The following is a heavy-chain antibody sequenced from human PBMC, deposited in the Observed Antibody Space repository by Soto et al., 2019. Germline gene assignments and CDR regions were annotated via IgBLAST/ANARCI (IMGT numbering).Heavy chain of an antibody. CDR1: GYTFTSYG. CDR3: ARVPPWGDSGSFYIQHYDS. CDR2: INVGSGNT. V-gene: IGHV1-3*01. Sequence: ASVKVSCKASGYTFTSYGISWVRQAPGQRLQWMGWINVGSGNTKYAQDFQGRVTFTRDTAATTTFMELSSLRSEDAAVYYCARVPPWGDSGSFYIQHYDSWVQGTLVSVSS. D-gene: IGHD3-10*01. J-gene: IGHJ4*02.